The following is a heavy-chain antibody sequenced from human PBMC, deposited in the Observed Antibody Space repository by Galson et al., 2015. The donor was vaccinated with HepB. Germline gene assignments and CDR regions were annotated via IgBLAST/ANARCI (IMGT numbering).Heavy chain of an antibody. CDR1: GFTFSDYY. CDR2: ISLDSTTI. V-gene: IGHV3-11*01. CDR3: ARAALGWIDP. D-gene: IGHD6-25*01. J-gene: IGHJ5*02. Sequence: SLRLSCAASGFTFSDYYMSWIRQAPGKGLEWVSYISLDSTTIHYADSVKGRFITSRDNAKNSLYLQMNGLRVEDTAVYYCARAALGWIDPWGQGTLVTVSS.